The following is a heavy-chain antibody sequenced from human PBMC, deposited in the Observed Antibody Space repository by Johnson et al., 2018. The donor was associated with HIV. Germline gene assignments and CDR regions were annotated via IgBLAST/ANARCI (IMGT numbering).Heavy chain of an antibody. Sequence: QVQLVESGGGVVQPGRSLRLSCAASGFTFSSYAMHWVRQAPGKGLEWVAVISYDGSNKYYADSVKGRFTISRDNSKNTLYLQMNSLRAEDTAVYYCARDLLIAYCGGDCWDAFDIWGQGTMLTVSS. V-gene: IGHV3-30-3*01. D-gene: IGHD2-21*02. CDR2: ISYDGSNK. CDR1: GFTFSSYA. J-gene: IGHJ3*02. CDR3: ARDLLIAYCGGDCWDAFDI.